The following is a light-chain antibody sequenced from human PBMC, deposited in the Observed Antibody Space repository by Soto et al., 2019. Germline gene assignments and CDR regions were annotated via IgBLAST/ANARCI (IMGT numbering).Light chain of an antibody. CDR3: CSSAGSITFYV. V-gene: IGLV2-23*01. Sequence: QSVLTQPASVSGSPGQSITISCTGTNSDVGSYNLVSWYQQHPGKAPKLVIYKGSERPSGVSNRFSGSKSGNTASLTISGLQAEDDAEYYCCSSAGSITFYVFGTGTKATVL. CDR2: KGS. CDR1: NSDVGSYNL. J-gene: IGLJ1*01.